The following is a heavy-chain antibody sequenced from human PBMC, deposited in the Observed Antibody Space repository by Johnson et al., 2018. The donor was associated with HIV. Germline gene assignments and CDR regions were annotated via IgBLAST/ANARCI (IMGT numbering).Heavy chain of an antibody. CDR3: ARGLGDSSGYTDAFDS. V-gene: IGHV3-66*01. CDR1: GFTVSSNY. Sequence: MQLVESGGGVVRPGGSLRLSCAASGFTVSSNYMSWVRQAPGKGLEWVSVIYSGGSTYYADSVKGRFTISRDNSKNTLYLQMNSKRAEDTAVYYCARGLGDSSGYTDAFDSWGQGTMVTVSS. CDR2: IYSGGST. D-gene: IGHD3-22*01. J-gene: IGHJ3*02.